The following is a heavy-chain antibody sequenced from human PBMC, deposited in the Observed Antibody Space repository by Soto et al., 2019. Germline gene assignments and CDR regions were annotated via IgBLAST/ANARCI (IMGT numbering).Heavy chain of an antibody. Sequence: QLQLQESGPGLVKPSQTLSLTCSVSGASINSGGNYYWSWVRQRPGKGLEWIGYIYYSGTTYYNPSLMSWVSISVDSSQIQFSLTLTSVTAADTAVYYCARVSGDYVPWFDPWGQGTLVTVSS. V-gene: IGHV4-30-4*01. CDR3: ARVSGDYVPWFDP. CDR2: IYYSGTT. J-gene: IGHJ5*02. CDR1: GASINSGGNYY. D-gene: IGHD4-17*01.